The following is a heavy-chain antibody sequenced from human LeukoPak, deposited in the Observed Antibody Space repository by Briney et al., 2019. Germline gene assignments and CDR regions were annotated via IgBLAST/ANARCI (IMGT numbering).Heavy chain of an antibody. CDR1: GFTFDDYG. CDR2: INWNGGST. CDR3: ARDYCGGDCYPFDY. D-gene: IGHD2-21*02. J-gene: IGHJ4*02. Sequence: GGSLRLSCAVSGFTFDDYGVSWVRQAPGKGLEWVSGINWNGGSTGYADSVKGRFTISRDNAKKSVYLEMNSLRGEDTALYYCARDYCGGDCYPFDYWGQGTLVTVSS. V-gene: IGHV3-20*04.